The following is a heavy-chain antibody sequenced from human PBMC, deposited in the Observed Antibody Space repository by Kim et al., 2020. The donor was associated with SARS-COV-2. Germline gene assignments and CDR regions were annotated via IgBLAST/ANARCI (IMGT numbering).Heavy chain of an antibody. CDR2: INHSGST. V-gene: IGHV4-34*01. CDR1: GGSFSGYY. Sequence: SQTLSLTCAVYGGSFSGYYWSWIRQPPGKGLEWIGEINHSGSTNYNPSLKSRVTISVDTSKNQFSLKLSSVTAADTAVYYCARGGGVVVTGGGLAYWGQGTLVTVSS. CDR3: ARGGGVVVTGGGLAY. D-gene: IGHD2-21*02. J-gene: IGHJ4*02.